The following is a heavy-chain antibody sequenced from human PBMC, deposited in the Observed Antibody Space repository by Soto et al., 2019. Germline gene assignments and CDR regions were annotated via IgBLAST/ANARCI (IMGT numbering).Heavy chain of an antibody. CDR1: GFTFSSYG. Sequence: GGSLRLSCAASGFTFSSYGMHWVRQAPGKGLEWVAVISYDGSNKYYADSVKGRFTISRDNSKNTLYLQMNSLRAEDTAVYYCARDQGSAYDFWSGYYNDYYYGMDVWGQGTTVTVSS. V-gene: IGHV3-30*03. J-gene: IGHJ6*02. D-gene: IGHD3-3*01. CDR2: ISYDGSNK. CDR3: ARDQGSAYDFWSGYYNDYYYGMDV.